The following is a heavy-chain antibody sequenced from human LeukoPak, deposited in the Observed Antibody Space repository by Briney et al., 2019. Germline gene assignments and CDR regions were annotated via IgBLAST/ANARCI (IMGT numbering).Heavy chain of an antibody. J-gene: IGHJ4*02. CDR2: ISGDGGST. CDR3: AQGDGYNPYFDY. CDR1: GFTFDDYA. V-gene: IGHV3-43*02. Sequence: TGGSLRLSCAASGFTFDDYAMHWVRQAPGKGLEWVSLISGDGGSTYYADSVKGRFTISRDNSKNSLYLQMNSLRTEDTALYYCAQGDGYNPYFDYWGQGTLVTVSS. D-gene: IGHD5-24*01.